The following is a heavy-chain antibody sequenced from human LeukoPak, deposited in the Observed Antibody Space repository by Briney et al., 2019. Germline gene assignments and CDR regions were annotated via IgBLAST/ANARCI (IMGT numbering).Heavy chain of an antibody. J-gene: IGHJ4*02. CDR3: ARDPDSSGYYSSFDY. Sequence: GGSLRLSCAASGFTFSSYGMHWVRQAPGKGLEWVSYISSSGSTIYYADSVKGRFTISRDNAKNSLYLQMNSLRAEDTAVYYCARDPDSSGYYSSFDYWGQGTLVTVSS. V-gene: IGHV3-48*04. CDR2: ISSSGSTI. D-gene: IGHD3-22*01. CDR1: GFTFSSYG.